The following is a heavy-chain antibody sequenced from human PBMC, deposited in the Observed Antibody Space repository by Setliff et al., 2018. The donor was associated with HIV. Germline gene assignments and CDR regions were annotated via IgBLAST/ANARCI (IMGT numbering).Heavy chain of an antibody. J-gene: IGHJ4*02. V-gene: IGHV1-2*02. Sequence: ASVKVSCKASGYTFTGYYMHWVRQAPGQGLEWMGWMNPSGATGYAQEFQGRVTMTRDTSISTAYMELSSLRSEDTAVYYCASVISGRGRELPDFDYWGQGTQVTVSS. CDR2: MNPSGAT. D-gene: IGHD3-10*01. CDR3: ASVISGRGRELPDFDY. CDR1: GYTFTGYY.